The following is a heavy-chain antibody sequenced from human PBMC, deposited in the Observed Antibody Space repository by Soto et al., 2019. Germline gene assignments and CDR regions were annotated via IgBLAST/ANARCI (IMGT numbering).Heavy chain of an antibody. CDR1: GGTFSSYA. Sequence: SVKVSCKASGGTFSSYAISWVRQAPGQGLEWMGGIIPIFGAANYAQKFQGRVTITADESTSTAYMELSSLRSEDTAVYYCARVAIFGVVAVYYYGMDVWGQGTTVTVSS. V-gene: IGHV1-69*13. J-gene: IGHJ6*02. D-gene: IGHD3-3*01. CDR2: IIPIFGAA. CDR3: ARVAIFGVVAVYYYGMDV.